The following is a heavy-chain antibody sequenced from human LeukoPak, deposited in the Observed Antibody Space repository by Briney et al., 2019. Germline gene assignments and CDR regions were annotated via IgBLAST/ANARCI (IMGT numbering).Heavy chain of an antibody. CDR3: ARDTRKKVFDY. Sequence: PGGSLRLSCAASGFTFSSYAMSWVRQAPGKGLEWVANIKQDGSEKYYVDSVKGRFTISRDNAKNSLYLQMNSLRAEDTAVYYCARDTRKKVFDYWGQGTLVTVSS. J-gene: IGHJ4*02. CDR2: IKQDGSEK. CDR1: GFTFSSYA. V-gene: IGHV3-7*01.